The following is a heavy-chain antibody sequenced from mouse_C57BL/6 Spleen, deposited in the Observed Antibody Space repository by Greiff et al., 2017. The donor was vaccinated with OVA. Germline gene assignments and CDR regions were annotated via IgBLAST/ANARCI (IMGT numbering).Heavy chain of an antibody. Sequence: VKLQQPGAELVKPGASVKLSCKASGYTFTSYWMHWVKQRPGQGLEWIGMIHPNSGSTNYNEKFKSKATLTVDKSSSTAYTQLSSLTSADSAVYVCARDYYVSSLVIAYWGQGTLVTVSA. V-gene: IGHV1-64*01. CDR1: GYTFTSYW. J-gene: IGHJ3*01. CDR3: ARDYYVSSLVIAY. D-gene: IGHD1-1*01. CDR2: IHPNSGST.